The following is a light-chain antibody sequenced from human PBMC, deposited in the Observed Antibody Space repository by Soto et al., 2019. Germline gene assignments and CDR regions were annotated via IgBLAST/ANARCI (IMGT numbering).Light chain of an antibody. CDR1: SSDVGGYNY. V-gene: IGLV2-11*01. J-gene: IGLJ1*01. CDR3: CSYAGSYTFYV. Sequence: ALTQPRSVSGSPGQSVTISCTGTSSDVGGYNYVSWYQQHPGKAPKLMIYDVSKRPSGVPDRFSGSKSGNTASLTISGLQAEDEADYYCCSYAGSYTFYVFGTGTKSPS. CDR2: DVS.